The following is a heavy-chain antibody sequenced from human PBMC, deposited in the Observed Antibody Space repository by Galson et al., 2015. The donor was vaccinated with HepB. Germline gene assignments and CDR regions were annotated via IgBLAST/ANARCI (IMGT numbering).Heavy chain of an antibody. D-gene: IGHD3-22*01. CDR1: GFTFSSYG. V-gene: IGHV3-30*03. CDR3: ARNYDSSGFYYPRY. J-gene: IGHJ4*02. CDR2: ISYDGGNK. Sequence: SLRLSCAASGFTFSSYGMHWVRQAPGKGLEWVAVISYDGGNKYYADSAKGRFTISRDNSKNTLYLQMNSLRAEDTAVYYCARNYDSSGFYYPRYWGQGTLITVSS.